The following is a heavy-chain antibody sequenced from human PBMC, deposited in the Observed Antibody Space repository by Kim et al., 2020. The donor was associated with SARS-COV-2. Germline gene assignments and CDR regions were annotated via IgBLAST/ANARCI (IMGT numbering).Heavy chain of an antibody. CDR2: IYSGGST. D-gene: IGHD6-19*01. CDR3: AVLWLQWLVRGETDQNY. Sequence: GGSLRLSCAASGFTVSSNYMSWVRQAPGKGLEWVSVIYSGGSTYYADSVKGRFTISRDNSKNTLYLQMNSLRAEDTAVYYCAVLWLQWLVRGETDQNYWGQGTLVTVSS. CDR1: GFTVSSNY. V-gene: IGHV3-66*01. J-gene: IGHJ4*02.